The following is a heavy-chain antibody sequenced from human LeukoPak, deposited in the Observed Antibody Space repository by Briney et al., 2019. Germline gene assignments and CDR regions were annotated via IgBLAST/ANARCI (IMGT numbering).Heavy chain of an antibody. D-gene: IGHD4-17*01. V-gene: IGHV1-18*01. CDR3: ARALNYGDYGEVGY. CDR1: GYTFVSHG. CDR2: ISAYNGNT. Sequence: ASVKVSCKASGYTFVSHGFNWVRQAPGQGLEWMGWISAYNGNTNYAQKLQGRVTMTADTSTSTAYMELRSLRSDDTAVYYCARALNYGDYGEVGYWGQGTLVTVSS. J-gene: IGHJ4*02.